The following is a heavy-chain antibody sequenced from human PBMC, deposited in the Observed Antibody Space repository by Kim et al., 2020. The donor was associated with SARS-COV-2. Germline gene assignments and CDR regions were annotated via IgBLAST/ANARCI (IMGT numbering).Heavy chain of an antibody. J-gene: IGHJ3*02. CDR1: GGSISSYY. D-gene: IGHD3-22*01. V-gene: IGHV4-59*08. Sequence: SETLSLTCTVSGGSISSYYWSWIRQPPGKGLEWIGYIYYSGSTNYNPSLKSRVTISVDTSKNQFSLKLSSVTAADTAVYYCASGYYYDSSGFDAFDIWGQGTMVTVSS. CDR3: ASGYYYDSSGFDAFDI. CDR2: IYYSGST.